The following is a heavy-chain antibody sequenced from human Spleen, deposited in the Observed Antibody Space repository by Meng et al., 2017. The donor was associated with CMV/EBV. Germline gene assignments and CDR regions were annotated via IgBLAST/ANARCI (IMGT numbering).Heavy chain of an antibody. CDR2: IKQDGSEK. D-gene: IGHD6-13*01. CDR3: ARDGTTGYSSSWYPFYYYGMDV. J-gene: IGHJ6*02. V-gene: IGHV3-7*01. Sequence: GESLKISCAASGFTFSSYWMSWVRQAPGKGLEWVANIKQDGSEKYYVDSVKGRFTISRDNSKNTLYLQMNSLRVEDTAVYYCARDGTTGYSSSWYPFYYYGMDVWGQGTTVTVSS. CDR1: GFTFSSYW.